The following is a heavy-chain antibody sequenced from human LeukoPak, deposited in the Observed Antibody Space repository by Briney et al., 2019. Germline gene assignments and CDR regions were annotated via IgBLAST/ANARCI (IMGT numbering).Heavy chain of an antibody. J-gene: IGHJ4*02. V-gene: IGHV3-53*01. D-gene: IGHD3-10*01. CDR1: GFTVSYNY. CDR3: AREVPVGVKGAFDY. CDR2: IYSGGST. Sequence: GGSPRLSCAASGFTVSYNYMSWVRQAPGKGLEWVSVIYSGGSTYYADSVKGRFTISRDNSKNTLYLQMNSLRAEDTAVYYCAREVPVGVKGAFDYWGQGTLVTVSS.